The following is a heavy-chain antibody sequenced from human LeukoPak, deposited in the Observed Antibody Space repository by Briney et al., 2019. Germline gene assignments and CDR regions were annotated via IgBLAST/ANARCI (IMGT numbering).Heavy chain of an antibody. J-gene: IGHJ4*02. CDR3: ARAVGPFDY. V-gene: IGHV3-33*08. Sequence: GRSLRLSCVVSGFTFSTYGIHWVRQAPGKGLEWVAAIWPDGSYKYYADSVKGRFTISRDNSKNTVYLQMNTLRDEDTALYYCARAVGPFDYWGQGTLVTVSS. D-gene: IGHD3-16*01. CDR2: IWPDGSYK. CDR1: GFTFSTYG.